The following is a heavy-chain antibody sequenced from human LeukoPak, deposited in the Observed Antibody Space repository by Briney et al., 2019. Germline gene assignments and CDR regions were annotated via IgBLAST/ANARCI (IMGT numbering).Heavy chain of an antibody. D-gene: IGHD4-17*01. CDR2: IYSGART. CDR3: ARASGGNGDYGFDY. Sequence: XGGSLRLSCAASGFIFSSNYLSWVRQAPGKGLEWVSVIYSGARTSYSDSVKGRFTISRDNSENTLYLQMNSLRAEDTAVYYCARASGGNGDYGFDYWGQGTLVTVSS. J-gene: IGHJ4*02. V-gene: IGHV3-66*01. CDR1: GFIFSSNY.